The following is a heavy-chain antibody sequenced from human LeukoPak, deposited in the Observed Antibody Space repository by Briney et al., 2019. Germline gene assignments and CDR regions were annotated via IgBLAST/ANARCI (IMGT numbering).Heavy chain of an antibody. CDR2: IYPGDSDT. J-gene: IGHJ4*02. V-gene: IGHV5-51*01. D-gene: IGHD3-22*01. Sequence: GESLKISCKGSGYSFTSYWIGWVRQMPGKGLEWMGIIYPGDSDTIYSPSFQGQVTISADKSISTAYLQWSSLKASDTAMYYCARRGYYDTSGHSGIDYWGQGTLVTVSS. CDR1: GYSFTSYW. CDR3: ARRGYYDTSGHSGIDY.